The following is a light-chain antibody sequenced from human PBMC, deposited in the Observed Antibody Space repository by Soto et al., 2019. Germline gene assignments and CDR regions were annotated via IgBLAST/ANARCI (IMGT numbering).Light chain of an antibody. CDR1: SSDVGSYNL. CDR2: EVS. CDR3: CSYAGSSTLV. J-gene: IGLJ3*02. Sequence: QSALTQPASVSGSPGQSITISCTGTSSDVGSYNLVSWYQQHPGKAPKLMIYEVSKRPSGVSNRFSGSKSGNTYSLTISGLQAEDEADYYCCSYAGSSTLVFGGGTKLTVL. V-gene: IGLV2-23*02.